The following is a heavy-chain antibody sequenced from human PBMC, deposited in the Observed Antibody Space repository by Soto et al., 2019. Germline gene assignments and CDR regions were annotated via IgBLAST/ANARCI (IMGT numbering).Heavy chain of an antibody. CDR3: AKVGRPSRLLEWLGELELRAFDI. D-gene: IGHD3-3*01. J-gene: IGHJ3*02. Sequence: EVQLLESGGGLVQPGGSLRLSCAASGFTFSSYAMGWVRQAPGKGLECVSGISGSGGGRRYGDSVKGRFTVSRDNSKNTLSLQMNSLTAEDTAVYYCAKVGRPSRLLEWLGELELRAFDIWGQGTMVTVSS. CDR2: ISGSGGGR. V-gene: IGHV3-23*01. CDR1: GFTFSSYA.